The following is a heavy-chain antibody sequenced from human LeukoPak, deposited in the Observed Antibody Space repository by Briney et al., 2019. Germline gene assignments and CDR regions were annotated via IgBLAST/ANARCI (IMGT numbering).Heavy chain of an antibody. J-gene: IGHJ6*03. V-gene: IGHV4-39*01. Sequence: PSETLSLTCTVSGGSISSSSYYWGWIRQPPGKGLEWIERWYYSGSTYSNPSLKSRVTISVDTSKIQFSLKLSSVTAADTAVYYCARLHQGVRYYYYYYMDVWGKGTTVTVSS. CDR3: ARLHQGVRYYYYYYMDV. CDR2: WYYSGST. D-gene: IGHD3-10*01. CDR1: GGSISSSSYY.